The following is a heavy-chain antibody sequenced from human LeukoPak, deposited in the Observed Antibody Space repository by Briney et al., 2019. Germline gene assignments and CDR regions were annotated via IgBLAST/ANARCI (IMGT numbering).Heavy chain of an antibody. CDR3: AREYEAWFDP. J-gene: IGHJ5*02. Sequence: RPSETLSLTCTVSGGSISGHYWNWIRQPPGKGLEWIGYIYYSGSTSYNPSLKSRVTISVDTSKNKFSLNLNSVTAADTAVYYCAREYEAWFDPWGQGTLVTVSS. CDR2: IYYSGST. D-gene: IGHD2-8*01. CDR1: GGSISGHY. V-gene: IGHV4-59*11.